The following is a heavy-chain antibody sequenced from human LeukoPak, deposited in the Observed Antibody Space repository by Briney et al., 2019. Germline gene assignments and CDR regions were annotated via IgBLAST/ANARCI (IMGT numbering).Heavy chain of an antibody. Sequence: PGXSLRLSCAASGFTFSLYAMDWVRQAPGKGLEWVSEISGSGGSTEYADYVKGRFTIARDNSKNTVYLQMNSLRAEDTAVYYCAKDQTGDNSGYYGDKAFDIWGQGTMVTVSS. J-gene: IGHJ3*02. V-gene: IGHV3-23*01. D-gene: IGHD3-22*01. CDR3: AKDQTGDNSGYYGDKAFDI. CDR1: GFTFSLYA. CDR2: ISGSGGST.